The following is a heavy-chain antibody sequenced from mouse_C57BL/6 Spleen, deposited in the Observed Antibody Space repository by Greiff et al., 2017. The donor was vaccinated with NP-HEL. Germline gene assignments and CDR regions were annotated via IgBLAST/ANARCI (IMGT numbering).Heavy chain of an antibody. Sequence: VQLQQSGAELVRPGASVKLSCTASGFNIKDYYMHWVKQRPEQGLEWIGRIDPEDGDTEYAPKFQGKATMTADPSSNTAYLQLSSLTSEDTAVYYCTTRNSSGYVAWFAYWGQGTLVTVSA. CDR2: IDPEDGDT. J-gene: IGHJ3*01. V-gene: IGHV14-1*01. D-gene: IGHD3-2*02. CDR1: GFNIKDYY. CDR3: TTRNSSGYVAWFAY.